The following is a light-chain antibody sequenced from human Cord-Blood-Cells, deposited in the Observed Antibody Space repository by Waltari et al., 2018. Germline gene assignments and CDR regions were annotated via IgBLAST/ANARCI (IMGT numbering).Light chain of an antibody. J-gene: IGKJ2*01. Sequence: DIVMTQSPLSLPVTPGEPASISCRSSQSLLHSNGYNYLDWYLQKPGHSPQLLIYLGSNRASGGPDRFSGSGSGTDFTLKISRVEAEDVGVYYCMQALQTPYTFGQGTKLEIK. CDR3: MQALQTPYT. V-gene: IGKV2-28*01. CDR2: LGS. CDR1: QSLLHSNGYNY.